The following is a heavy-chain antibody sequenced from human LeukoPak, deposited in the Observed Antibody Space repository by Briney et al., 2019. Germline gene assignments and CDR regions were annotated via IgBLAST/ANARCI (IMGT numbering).Heavy chain of an antibody. J-gene: IGHJ4*02. Sequence: SETLSLTCTVSGGSISSSIYYWGWVRQPPGKGLQWIGSIFYSGNTYYNPSLKSRVSISVDTSKNQFSLKLSSVTAADTAIYYCARQGSDDYYIDYWGQGTLVTVSS. V-gene: IGHV4-39*01. CDR3: ARQGSDDYYIDY. D-gene: IGHD3-16*01. CDR1: GGSISSSIYY. CDR2: IFYSGNT.